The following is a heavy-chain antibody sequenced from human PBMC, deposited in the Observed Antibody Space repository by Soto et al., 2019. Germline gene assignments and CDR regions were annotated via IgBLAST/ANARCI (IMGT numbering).Heavy chain of an antibody. CDR3: ARGPDCSSTSCYGSYYYYYMDV. CDR1: GGSISTRSSY. V-gene: IGHV4-39*02. CDR2: IYYIGNT. D-gene: IGHD2-2*01. J-gene: IGHJ6*03. Sequence: PSETLSLTCTVSGGSISTRSSYWGWIRQPPGKGLEWIGNIYYIGNTYYNPSLKSRVAISIDSSKTRFSLKLSSVTAADTAVYYCARGPDCSSTSCYGSYYYYYMDVWGKGTTVTVSS.